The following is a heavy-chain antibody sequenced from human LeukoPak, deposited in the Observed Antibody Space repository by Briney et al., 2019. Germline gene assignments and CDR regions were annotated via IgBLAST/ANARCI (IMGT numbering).Heavy chain of an antibody. CDR3: ARDSSSWLDY. V-gene: IGHV3-11*01. Sequence: GGSLRLSCAASGFTFSDYYMNWIRQAPGKGLEWISYISSSGSAIYYADSVKGRFTISRDNAKNSLYLQMNSLRAEDTAVYYCARDSSSWLDYWGQGTLVTVSS. CDR2: ISSSGSAI. CDR1: GFTFSDYY. J-gene: IGHJ4*02. D-gene: IGHD6-13*01.